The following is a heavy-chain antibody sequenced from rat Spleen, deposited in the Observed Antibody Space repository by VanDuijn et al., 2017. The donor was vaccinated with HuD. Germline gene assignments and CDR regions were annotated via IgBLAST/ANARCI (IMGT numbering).Heavy chain of an antibody. CDR2: ISYDGSST. V-gene: IGHV5-29*01. CDR3: ARHGTYYSGDVYFDY. D-gene: IGHD1-1*01. J-gene: IGHJ2*01. Sequence: EVQLVESDGGLVQPGRSLKLSCAASGFTFSDYYMAWVRQAPTKGLEWVATISYDGSSTYYRDSVKGRFTISRDNAKSTLYLQMDSLRSEDTATYYCARHGTYYSGDVYFDYWGQGVMVTVSS. CDR1: GFTFSDYY.